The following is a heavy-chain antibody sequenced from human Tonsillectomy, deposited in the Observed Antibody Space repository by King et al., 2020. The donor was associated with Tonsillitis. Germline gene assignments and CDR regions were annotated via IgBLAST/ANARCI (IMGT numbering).Heavy chain of an antibody. Sequence: VQLVESGGGLVQPGRSLRLSCAASGFTFDDYAMHWVRQAPGKGLEWVSGITWNSENIGYADSVKGRFTISRDNAKNSLYLQMNSLRAEDTALYYCAKDIGRATDHSYFGSWGQGTLVTVSS. CDR3: AKDIGRATDHSYFGS. CDR2: ITWNSENI. J-gene: IGHJ4*02. CDR1: GFTFDDYA. V-gene: IGHV3-9*01. D-gene: IGHD2-15*01.